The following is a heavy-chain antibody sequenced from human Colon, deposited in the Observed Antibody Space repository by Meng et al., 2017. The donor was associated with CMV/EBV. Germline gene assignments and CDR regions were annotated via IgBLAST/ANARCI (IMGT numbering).Heavy chain of an antibody. V-gene: IGHV1-2*02. J-gene: IGHJ4*02. CDR2: INPNSGGT. D-gene: IGHD2-2*02. Sequence: ASVKVSCKASGYTFTGNYMHWVRQAPGQGLEWMGWINPNSGGTNYAQKFQGRVTMTRDTSISTAYMELSRLRSDDTAVYYCARGPEGYCSSTSCYTLDYWGQGTLVTVSS. CDR3: ARGPEGYCSSTSCYTLDY. CDR1: GYTFTGNY.